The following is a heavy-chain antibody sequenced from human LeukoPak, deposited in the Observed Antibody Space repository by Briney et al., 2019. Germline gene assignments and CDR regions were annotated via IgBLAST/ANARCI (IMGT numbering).Heavy chain of an antibody. Sequence: ASVKVSCKASGYTFTGYYMRWVRQAPGQGLEWMGWINPNSGGTNYAQKFQGRVTMTRDTSISTAYMELSRLRSDDTAVYYCARSGSSWSLIIDYWGQGTLVTVSS. CDR2: INPNSGGT. D-gene: IGHD6-13*01. V-gene: IGHV1-2*02. CDR3: ARSGSSWSLIIDY. CDR1: GYTFTGYY. J-gene: IGHJ4*02.